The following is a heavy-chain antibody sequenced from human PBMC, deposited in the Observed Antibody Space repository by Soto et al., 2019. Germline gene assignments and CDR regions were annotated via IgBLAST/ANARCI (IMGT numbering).Heavy chain of an antibody. J-gene: IGHJ3*02. V-gene: IGHV4-30-4*01. CDR2: IYYSGST. CDR1: GGSISSGDYY. D-gene: IGHD5-18*01. CDR3: ARDLKPGFLILRYNYGPDAFDI. Sequence: SETLSLTCTVSGGSISSGDYYWSWIHQPPGKGLEWIGYIYYSGSTYYNPSLKSRVTISVDTSKNQFSLKLSSVTAADTAVYYCARDLKPGFLILRYNYGPDAFDIWGQGTMVTVSS.